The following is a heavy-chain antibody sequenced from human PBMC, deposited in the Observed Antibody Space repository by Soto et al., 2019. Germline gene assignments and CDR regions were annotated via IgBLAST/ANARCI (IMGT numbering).Heavy chain of an antibody. Sequence: QVQLQESGPGLVKPSQTLSLTCSVSGVSISNDDYYWSWIRQSPGKGLEWIGHIHHTGSAHYNPSLTGRMIISLDTSKSQFSLNLTSVTAADTAIYYCSRLGYWSGGSCHNYWGQGTLVTVSS. CDR2: IHHTGSA. CDR1: GVSISNDDYY. CDR3: SRLGYWSGGSCHNY. D-gene: IGHD2-15*01. V-gene: IGHV4-30-4*01. J-gene: IGHJ4*02.